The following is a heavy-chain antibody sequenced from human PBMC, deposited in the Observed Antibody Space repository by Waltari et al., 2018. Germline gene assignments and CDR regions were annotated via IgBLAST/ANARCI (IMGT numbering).Heavy chain of an antibody. Sequence: EVQLVESGGGLVQPGGSLRLSCAASGFTVSSNYMSWVRQAPGKGLWWVSVIYSGGSTYYADSVKGRFTISRDNSKNTLYLQMNSLRAEDTAVYYCARADGYSPFDYWGQGTLVTVSS. CDR1: GFTVSSNY. V-gene: IGHV3-66*02. CDR2: IYSGGST. D-gene: IGHD4-4*01. J-gene: IGHJ4*02. CDR3: ARADGYSPFDY.